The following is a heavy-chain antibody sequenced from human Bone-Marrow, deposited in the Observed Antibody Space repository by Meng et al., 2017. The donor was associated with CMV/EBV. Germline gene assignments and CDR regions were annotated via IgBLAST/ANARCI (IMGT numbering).Heavy chain of an antibody. CDR2: ISSSSSYI. D-gene: IGHD6-13*01. CDR1: GFTFSSYS. Sequence: GESLKISCAASGFTFSSYSMNWVRQAPGKGLEWVSSISSSSSYIYYADSVKGRFTISRDNAKNSLYLQMNSLRAEDTAVYYCARYSSSTAFDIWGQGTMVTVSS. J-gene: IGHJ3*02. CDR3: ARYSSSTAFDI. V-gene: IGHV3-21*01.